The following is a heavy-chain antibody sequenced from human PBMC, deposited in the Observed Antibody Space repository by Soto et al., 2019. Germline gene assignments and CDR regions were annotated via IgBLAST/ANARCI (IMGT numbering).Heavy chain of an antibody. Sequence: TLSLTCTVSGGSISSGGYYWSWIRQHPGKGLEWIGYIYYSGSTYYNPSLKSRVTISVDTSKNQFSLKLSSVTAADTAVYYCARGNAAMGHFDYWGQGTLVTVSS. CDR2: IYYSGST. J-gene: IGHJ4*02. V-gene: IGHV4-31*03. CDR3: ARGNAAMGHFDY. D-gene: IGHD5-18*01. CDR1: GGSISSGGYY.